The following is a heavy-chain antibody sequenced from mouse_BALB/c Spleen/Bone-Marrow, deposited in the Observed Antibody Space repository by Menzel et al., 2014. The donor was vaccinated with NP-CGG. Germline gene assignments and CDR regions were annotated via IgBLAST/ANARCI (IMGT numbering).Heavy chain of an antibody. Sequence: QVQLQQSGPELVKPGASVKISCKASGYAFSSSWMNWVKQRPGQGLEWIGRIYPGDGDTNYNGKFKGKATLTADKSSSTACMQLSSLTSVDSAVYFCARGGNYRFDYWGQGTALTVSS. CDR2: IYPGDGDT. D-gene: IGHD2-1*01. CDR1: GYAFSSSW. V-gene: IGHV1-82*01. J-gene: IGHJ2*01. CDR3: ARGGNYRFDY.